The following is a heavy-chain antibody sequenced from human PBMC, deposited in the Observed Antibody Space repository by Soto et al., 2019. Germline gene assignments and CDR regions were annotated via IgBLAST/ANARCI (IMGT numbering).Heavy chain of an antibody. V-gene: IGHV2-26*01. CDR3: ARMNVDSYQFYYAMDV. CDR1: GFSLTTGKMG. Sequence: SGPTLVNPTETLTLTCTVSGFSLTTGKMGVSWIRQPPGKALEWLAHIFSDNERSYSTSLQGRLTISKDTSGSQVVLSMTNVDPVDTATYYCARMNVDSYQFYYAMDVWGQGATVTVSS. D-gene: IGHD4-17*01. J-gene: IGHJ6*02. CDR2: IFSDNER.